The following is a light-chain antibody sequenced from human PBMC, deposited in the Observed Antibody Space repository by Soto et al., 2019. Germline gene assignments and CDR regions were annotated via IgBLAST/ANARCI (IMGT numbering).Light chain of an antibody. V-gene: IGKV4-1*01. J-gene: IGKJ3*01. Sequence: DIVMTQSPDSLTVSLGERATINCMSSQTVLYSSNNKNYLAWYQQKPGQPPKLLIHWACTRESGVPDRFSGSGSGTDFTLTISSLQAEDVAVYYCQQYYATPFTFGPGTKVDIK. CDR3: QQYYATPFT. CDR2: WAC. CDR1: QTVLYSSNNKNY.